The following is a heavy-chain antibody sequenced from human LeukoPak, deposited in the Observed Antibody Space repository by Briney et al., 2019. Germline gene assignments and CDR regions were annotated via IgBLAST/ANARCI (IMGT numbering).Heavy chain of an antibody. V-gene: IGHV3-23*01. J-gene: IGHJ4*02. D-gene: IGHD6-19*01. CDR3: TKVRPPPGSGWSGGDDY. Sequence: PGGSLRLSCAASGFTFNTYVMSWVRQTPGKGLQWVSSIKSGGGTDYADSVKGRFTISRDNSKNTLHLQMNSLRAEDTSIYYCTKVRPPPGSGWSGGDDYWGQGTLVTVSS. CDR2: IKSGGGT. CDR1: GFTFNTYV.